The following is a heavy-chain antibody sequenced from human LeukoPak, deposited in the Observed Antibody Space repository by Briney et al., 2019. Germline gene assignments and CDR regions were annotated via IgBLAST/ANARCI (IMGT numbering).Heavy chain of an antibody. CDR2: ISSNGGST. J-gene: IGHJ5*02. D-gene: IGHD1-26*01. V-gene: IGHV3-64D*06. Sequence: GGSLRLSCSASGFTFSSYAMHWVRQAPGKGLEYVSAISSNGGSTYYADSVKGRFTISRDNSKNTLYLQMSSLRAEDTAVYYCASVGWEPHAIWFDPWGQGTLVTVSS. CDR3: ASVGWEPHAIWFDP. CDR1: GFTFSSYA.